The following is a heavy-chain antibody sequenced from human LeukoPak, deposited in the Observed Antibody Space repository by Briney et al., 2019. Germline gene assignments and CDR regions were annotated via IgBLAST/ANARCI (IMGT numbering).Heavy chain of an antibody. D-gene: IGHD1-14*01. CDR2: ISSSGSTI. J-gene: IGHJ4*02. CDR1: GFTFSSYE. Sequence: GGSLRLSCAASGFTFSSYEMNWVRQAPGKGLEWVSYISSSGSTIYYADSVKGRFTISRDNAKNSLYLQMNSLRAEDTAVYYCARAPIRSRNFDHGSQGNLVTVSS. CDR3: ARAPIRSRNFDH. V-gene: IGHV3-48*03.